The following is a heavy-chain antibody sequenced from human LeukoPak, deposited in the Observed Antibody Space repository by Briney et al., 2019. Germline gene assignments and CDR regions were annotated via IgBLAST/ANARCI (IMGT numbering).Heavy chain of an antibody. D-gene: IGHD6-13*01. CDR3: AKDARAYSSSWYSFDY. Sequence: GGSLRLSCAASGFTFDDYAMHWVRQAPGKGLEWVSGISWNSGSIGYADSVKGRFTISRDNAKNSLYLQMNSLRAEDTALYYCAKDARAYSSSWYSFDYWGQGTLVTVSS. CDR2: ISWNSGSI. J-gene: IGHJ4*02. V-gene: IGHV3-9*01. CDR1: GFTFDDYA.